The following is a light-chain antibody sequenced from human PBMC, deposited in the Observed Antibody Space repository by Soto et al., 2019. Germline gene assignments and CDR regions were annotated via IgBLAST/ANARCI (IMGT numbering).Light chain of an antibody. CDR1: SSDVGGYNY. Sequence: QSVLTQPASVSGSPGQSITISCTGTSSDVGGYNYVSWYQQHPGKAPKLMIYEVSNRPSGASNRFSGSKSGNTASLTISGLQAEDEADYYCSSYTSSSTPRVFGGGTKVTVL. V-gene: IGLV2-14*01. CDR2: EVS. J-gene: IGLJ3*02. CDR3: SSYTSSSTPRV.